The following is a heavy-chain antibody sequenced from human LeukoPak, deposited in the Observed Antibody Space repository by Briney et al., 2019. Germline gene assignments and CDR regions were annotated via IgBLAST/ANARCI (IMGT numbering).Heavy chain of an antibody. J-gene: IGHJ6*02. CDR3: ARDGVVVVAAATDYYYYYGMDV. V-gene: IGHV1-69*04. Sequence: ASVKVSCKASGGTFSSYAISWVRQAPGQGLEWMGRIIPILGIANYAQKFQGRVTITADKSTSTAYMELSSLRSEDTAVYYCARDGVVVVAAATDYYYYYGMDVWGQGTTVTVSS. CDR2: IIPILGIA. CDR1: GGTFSSYA. D-gene: IGHD2-15*01.